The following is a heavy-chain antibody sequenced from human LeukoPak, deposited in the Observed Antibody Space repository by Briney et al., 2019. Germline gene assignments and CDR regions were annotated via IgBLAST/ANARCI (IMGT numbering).Heavy chain of an antibody. Sequence: GGSLRLSCAASGFTFSSYEMNWVRQAPGKGLEWVSYISSSGSTIYYADSVKGRFTISRDNAKNSLYLQMNSLRAEDTAVYYCARVPYYDILTGYYREAGYYFDYWGQGTLVTVSS. CDR3: ARVPYYDILTGYYREAGYYFDY. V-gene: IGHV3-48*03. CDR1: GFTFSSYE. J-gene: IGHJ4*02. D-gene: IGHD3-9*01. CDR2: ISSSGSTI.